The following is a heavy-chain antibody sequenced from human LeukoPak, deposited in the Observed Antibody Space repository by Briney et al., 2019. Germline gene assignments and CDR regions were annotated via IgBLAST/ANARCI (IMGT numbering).Heavy chain of an antibody. CDR1: GFTVSSNY. J-gene: IGHJ5*01. CDR3: VIPRGGSHLDSDWGLAS. V-gene: IGHV4-59*02. Sequence: GSLRLSCAASGFTVSSNYMSWVRQAPGKGLEWIGYVYNTGTTYYNPSLKSRVTISVDTSKNQLSLNVISVTAADTAVYYCVIPRGGSHLDSDWGLASWGQGTLVTVAS. D-gene: IGHD1-26*01. CDR2: VYNTGTT.